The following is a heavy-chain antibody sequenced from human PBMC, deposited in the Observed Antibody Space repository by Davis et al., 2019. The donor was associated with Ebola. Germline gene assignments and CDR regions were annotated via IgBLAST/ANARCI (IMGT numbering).Heavy chain of an antibody. V-gene: IGHV1-3*01. Sequence: AASVKVSCKASGYTFTSYAMHWVRQAPGQRLEWMGWINAGNGNTKYSQKFQGRVTITRDTSASTAYMELSSLRSEDTAVYYCARTGIAVAGNFDYWGQGTLVTVSS. D-gene: IGHD6-19*01. J-gene: IGHJ4*02. CDR3: ARTGIAVAGNFDY. CDR2: INAGNGNT. CDR1: GYTFTSYA.